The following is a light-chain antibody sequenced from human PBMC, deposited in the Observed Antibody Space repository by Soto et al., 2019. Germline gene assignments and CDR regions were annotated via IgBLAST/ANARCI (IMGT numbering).Light chain of an antibody. V-gene: IGKV4-1*01. CDR1: QSILYSPNNKDY. CDR2: WAS. Sequence: DIVMTQSPDSLAVSLGERATINCKSSQSILYSPNNKDYLAWFQLKPGQPPKLLISWASTRESGVPDRFSGSGSWTEFTLTISSLQADDVAIYFCQQYYSSPPWTFGQGTKVEIK. J-gene: IGKJ1*01. CDR3: QQYYSSPPWT.